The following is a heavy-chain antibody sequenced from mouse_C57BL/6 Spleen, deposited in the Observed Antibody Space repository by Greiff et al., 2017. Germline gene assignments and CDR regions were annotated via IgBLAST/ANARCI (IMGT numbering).Heavy chain of an antibody. V-gene: IGHV5-16*01. CDR1: GFTFSDYY. CDR2: INSDGSST. D-gene: IGHD1-1*01. CDR3: ASVELLRSFAY. Sequence: EVMLVESEGGLVQPGSSMKLSSTASGFTFSDYYMAWVRQVPEKGLEWVANINSDGSSTYYLDSLKSRFIISRDNAKNILYLQMSSLKSEDTAAYNGASVELLRSFAYWGQGTLVTVSA. J-gene: IGHJ3*01.